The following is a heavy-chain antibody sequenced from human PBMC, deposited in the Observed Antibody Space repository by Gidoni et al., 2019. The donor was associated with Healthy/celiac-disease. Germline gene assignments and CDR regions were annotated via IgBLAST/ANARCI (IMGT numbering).Heavy chain of an antibody. CDR2: ISYDGSNK. D-gene: IGHD6-6*01. CDR1: GFTFSSYG. CDR3: AKPAYSSSSFDY. V-gene: IGHV3-30*18. Sequence: QVQLVESGGGVVQPGRSLRLSCAASGFTFSSYGMHWVRQAPGKGLEWVAVISYDGSNKYYADSVKGRFTISRDNSKNTLYLQMNSLRAEDTAVYYCAKPAYSSSSFDYWGQGTLVTVSS. J-gene: IGHJ4*02.